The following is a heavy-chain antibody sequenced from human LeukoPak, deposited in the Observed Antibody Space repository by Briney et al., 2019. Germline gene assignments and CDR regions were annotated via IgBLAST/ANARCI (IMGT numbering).Heavy chain of an antibody. V-gene: IGHV3-48*02. CDR3: AREGSVVACRLVYCFGS. Sequence: PRGSLRLSSAASGFTFSSYGRTWVRQGPGKGLEWVSYTKSSNRTIYYTYSVKGPFTISTDTTKNSLYLRLNSVRDEDTDVYYCAREGSVVACRLVYCFGSWGQGTLVTVSS. D-gene: IGHD6-19*01. CDR1: GFTFSSYG. CDR2: TKSSNRTI. J-gene: IGHJ4*02.